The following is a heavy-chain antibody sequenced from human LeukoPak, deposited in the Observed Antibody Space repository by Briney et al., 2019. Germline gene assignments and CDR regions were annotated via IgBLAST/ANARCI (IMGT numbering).Heavy chain of an antibody. D-gene: IGHD2-2*01. J-gene: IGHJ3*02. Sequence: SVKVSRKASEGTFSSYAIRWVRQAPGQGLEWMGGIIPIFGTPNYAQKFQGRVTITTDESTSTAYMELSSLRSEDTAVYYCARCIVVVPAAMRAFDIWGQGTMVTVSS. V-gene: IGHV1-69*05. CDR2: IIPIFGTP. CDR3: ARCIVVVPAAMRAFDI. CDR1: EGTFSSYA.